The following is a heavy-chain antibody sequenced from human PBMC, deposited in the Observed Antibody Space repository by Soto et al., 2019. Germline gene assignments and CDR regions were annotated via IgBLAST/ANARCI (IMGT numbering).Heavy chain of an antibody. CDR2: TSYDGATT. J-gene: IGHJ4*02. Sequence: EVQLLESGGGLVQPGGSLRLSCAASGFTFSTYAMTWVRQAPGKGLDWVSATSYDGATTYYAESVKGRFTMSRDNSKNTLYLQMNGLRADDTAVYFCARIATESHTDYWGQGALVTVSS. CDR3: ARIATESHTDY. V-gene: IGHV3-23*01. CDR1: GFTFSTYA.